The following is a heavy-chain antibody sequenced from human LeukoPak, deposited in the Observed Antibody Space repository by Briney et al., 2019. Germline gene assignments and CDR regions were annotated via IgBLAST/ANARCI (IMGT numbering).Heavy chain of an antibody. V-gene: IGHV4-59*01. CDR1: GGSISSYY. CDR2: IYYSGST. Sequence: RASETLSLTCTVSGGSISSYYWSWIRQPPGKGLEWIGYIYYSGSTNYNPSLKSRVTISVDTSKNQFSLKPSSVTAADTAVYYCARARYGDYFDYWGQGTLVTVSS. J-gene: IGHJ4*02. CDR3: ARARYGDYFDY. D-gene: IGHD4-17*01.